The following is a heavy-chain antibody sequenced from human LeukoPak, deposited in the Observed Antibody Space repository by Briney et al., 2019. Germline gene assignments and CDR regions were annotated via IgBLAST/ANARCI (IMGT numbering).Heavy chain of an antibody. Sequence: ASVKVSCKASGYTFTSYGISWVRQASGQGLEWMGWINPNSGGTNYAQKFQGRVTMTRDTSISTAYMELSRLRSDDTAVYYCARLGAKSAFDIWGQGTMVTVSS. J-gene: IGHJ3*02. D-gene: IGHD1-26*01. CDR1: GYTFTSYG. CDR3: ARLGAKSAFDI. CDR2: INPNSGGT. V-gene: IGHV1-2*02.